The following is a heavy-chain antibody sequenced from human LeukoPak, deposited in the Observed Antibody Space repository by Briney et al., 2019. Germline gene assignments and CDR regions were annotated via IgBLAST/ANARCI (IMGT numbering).Heavy chain of an antibody. CDR3: TTDYYDSSGYYVFGY. CDR1: GFPFINAW. J-gene: IGHJ4*02. V-gene: IGHV3-15*07. Sequence: GGPLRLSCQPSGFPFINAWLNWFRQAPGKGRKWVGRIKSKTDGGTTDYAAPVKGRFTISRDDSKNTLYLQMNSLKTEDTAVYYCTTDYYDSSGYYVFGYWGQGTLVTVSS. CDR2: IKSKTDGGTT. D-gene: IGHD3-22*01.